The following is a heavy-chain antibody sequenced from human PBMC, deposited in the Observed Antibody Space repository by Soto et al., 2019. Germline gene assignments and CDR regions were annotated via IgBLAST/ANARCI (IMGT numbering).Heavy chain of an antibody. D-gene: IGHD2-15*01. CDR2: FNPSGGGT. Sequence: QVQLVQSGAEVKKPGASVKVSCKASGYTFTSYYIHWVRQAPGQGLEWMGRFNPSGGGTSYAQKLQGRVTMTRDTSKSTVYMELSSLRSEDTAVYYCARAASYYFDSWGQGTLVTVSS. CDR3: ARAASYYFDS. V-gene: IGHV1-46*01. J-gene: IGHJ4*02. CDR1: GYTFTSYY.